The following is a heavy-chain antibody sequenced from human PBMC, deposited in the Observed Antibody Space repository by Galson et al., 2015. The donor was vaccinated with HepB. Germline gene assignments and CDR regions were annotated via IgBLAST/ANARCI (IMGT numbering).Heavy chain of an antibody. CDR2: IKQDGSEK. CDR3: ADGSTWYEMYLHH. D-gene: IGHD6-13*01. CDR1: GFTFSNHW. Sequence: SLRLSCAASGFTFSNHWMSWVRQAPGKGLEWVAYIKQDGSEKAYVDSVKGRFTISRDNAKNSLYLQMNSLRAEDTAVYYCADGSTWYEMYLHHWGQGTLVPVSS. J-gene: IGHJ1*01. V-gene: IGHV3-7*03.